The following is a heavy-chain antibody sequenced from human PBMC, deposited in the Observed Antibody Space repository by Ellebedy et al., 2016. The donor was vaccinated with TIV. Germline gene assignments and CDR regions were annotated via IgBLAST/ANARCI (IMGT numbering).Heavy chain of an antibody. CDR1: GFSLTSSGVG. CDR3: ARSRYGDFSGDIDY. CDR2: IYWDDEK. J-gene: IGHJ4*02. D-gene: IGHD4-17*01. V-gene: IGHV2-5*02. Sequence: SGPTLVXPTQALTLTCSFSGFSLTSSGVGVGWIRQPPGKALEWLAVIYWDDEKRYSPSLKSRLTITKDTSRNQVVFLMTNMDPVDTGTYYCARSRYGDFSGDIDYWGQGALVTVSS.